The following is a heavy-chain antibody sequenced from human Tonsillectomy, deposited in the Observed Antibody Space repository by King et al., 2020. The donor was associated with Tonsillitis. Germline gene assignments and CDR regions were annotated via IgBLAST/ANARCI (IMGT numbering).Heavy chain of an antibody. CDR1: GFTFSSYE. Sequence: VQLVESGGGVVQPGKSLRLSCAASGFTFSSYEMHWVRQAPGKGLEWVAIISYDGSNKYSADSVKGRFTISRDNSKNTLYLQMNSLRAEDTALYYCAREEYSYVYARLGYYAMDVWGQGTTVTVSS. V-gene: IGHV3-30*04. CDR3: AREEYSYVYARLGYYAMDV. CDR2: ISYDGSNK. J-gene: IGHJ6*02. D-gene: IGHD5-18*01.